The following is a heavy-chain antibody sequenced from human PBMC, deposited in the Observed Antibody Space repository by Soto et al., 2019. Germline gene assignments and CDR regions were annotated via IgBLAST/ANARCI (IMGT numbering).Heavy chain of an antibody. J-gene: IGHJ3*02. CDR2: IWYDGSSQ. CDR3: AKDISAIFGVVLDAFDI. Sequence: GSLRLSCAASGFNFRNHGMHWVRQAPGKGLEWVAVIWYDGSSQYYADSVKGRFTISRDNSKNTLYLQMNSLRAEDTAVYYCAKDISAIFGVVLDAFDIWGQGTMVTVSS. CDR1: GFNFRNHG. V-gene: IGHV3-33*06. D-gene: IGHD3-3*01.